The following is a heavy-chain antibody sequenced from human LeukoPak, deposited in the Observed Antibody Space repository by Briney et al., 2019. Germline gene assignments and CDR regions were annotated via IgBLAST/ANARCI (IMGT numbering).Heavy chain of an antibody. D-gene: IGHD2-2*01. CDR3: ASRGASSPITLDDY. CDR2: IYHSGST. Sequence: SGTLSLTCAVSGGSISSSTWWSWVRQPPGKGLEWIGEIYHSGSTNYNPSLKSRVTISVDKSKNQFSLKLSSVTAADTAVYYCASRGASSPITLDDYWGQGILVTVSS. V-gene: IGHV4-4*02. CDR1: GGSISSSTW. J-gene: IGHJ4*02.